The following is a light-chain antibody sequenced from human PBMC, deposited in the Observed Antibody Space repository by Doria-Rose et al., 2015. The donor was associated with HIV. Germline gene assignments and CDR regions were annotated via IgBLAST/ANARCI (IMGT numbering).Light chain of an antibody. CDR3: QKYNSAPRT. Sequence: TQSPSSLSASVGDRVTITCRASQGISNHLAWYQHKPGKVPKLLIYTASTLQSGVPSRFSGRGSGTDFTLTISSLQPEDVATYYCQKYNSAPRTFGQGTKVEIK. V-gene: IGKV1-27*01. CDR1: QGISNH. J-gene: IGKJ1*01. CDR2: TAS.